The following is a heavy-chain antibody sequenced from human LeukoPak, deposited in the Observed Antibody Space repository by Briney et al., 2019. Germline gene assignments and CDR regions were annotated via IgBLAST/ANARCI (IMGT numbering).Heavy chain of an antibody. CDR3: AREDDCGGMGNYYYYMDV. J-gene: IGHJ6*03. D-gene: IGHD4-23*01. Sequence: ASETLSLTCTVSGGSISSGSYYWSWIRQPAGKGLEWIGRIYTSGSTNYNPSLKSRVTISVDTSKNQFSLKLSSVTAADTAVYYCAREDDCGGMGNYYYYMDVWGKGTTVTVSS. CDR1: GGSISSGSYY. CDR2: IYTSGST. V-gene: IGHV4-61*02.